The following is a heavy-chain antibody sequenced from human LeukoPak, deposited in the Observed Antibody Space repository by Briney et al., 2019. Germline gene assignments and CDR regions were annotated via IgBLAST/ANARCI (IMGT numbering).Heavy chain of an antibody. J-gene: IGHJ6*03. Sequence: ASVKVSCKTSGGTFSSYAISWVRQAPGQGLEWIGDIIPIFDTANYAQKFQGRVTITADESATTSYMELSSLRSEDTAVYYCARDATVRGPYGGHHFYSYMDVWGKGTTVSISS. CDR1: GGTFSSYA. CDR3: ARDATVRGPYGGHHFYSYMDV. V-gene: IGHV1-69*13. D-gene: IGHD3-10*01. CDR2: IIPIFDTA.